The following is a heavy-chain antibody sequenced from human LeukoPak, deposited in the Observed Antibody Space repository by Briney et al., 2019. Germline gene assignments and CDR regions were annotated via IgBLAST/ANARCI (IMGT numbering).Heavy chain of an antibody. CDR1: GGSFSGYY. D-gene: IGHD3-10*01. V-gene: IGHV4-34*01. CDR2: INHSGST. J-gene: IGHJ4*02. Sequence: SETLPLTCAVYGGSFSGYYWSWIRQPPGKGLEWTGEINHSGSTNYNPSLKSRVTISVDTSKNQFSLKLSSVTAADTAVYYCARDSSYYYGSGSLNWGQGTLVTVSS. CDR3: ARDSSYYYGSGSLN.